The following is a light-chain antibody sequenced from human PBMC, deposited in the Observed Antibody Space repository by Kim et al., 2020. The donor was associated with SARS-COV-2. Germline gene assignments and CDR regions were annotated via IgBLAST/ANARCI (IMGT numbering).Light chain of an antibody. CDR2: GKN. V-gene: IGLV3-19*01. J-gene: IGLJ2*01. Sequence: SSALTQDPAVSVALGQTVRITCQGDSLRSYYASWYQKKPGQAPVLVIYGKNKRPSGIPDRFSGSSSGNTASLTITGAQAEDEADYYCNSRDSSGNHLVVFGGGTQLTVL. CDR3: NSRDSSGNHLVV. CDR1: SLRSYY.